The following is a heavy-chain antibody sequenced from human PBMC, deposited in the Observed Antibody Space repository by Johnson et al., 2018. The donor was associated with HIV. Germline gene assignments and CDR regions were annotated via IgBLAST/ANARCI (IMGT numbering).Heavy chain of an antibody. CDR2: IYSAGST. V-gene: IGHV3-66*02. CDR3: ARKGDAFDI. CDR1: GFSVSSSY. Sequence: VQLVESGGVLVQPGGSLRLSCAAHGFSVSSSYMSWVRQAPGKGLEWVSVIYSAGSTYYADSVKGRFTISRDNSKNTLYLQMNSLRGEDTAVYYCARKGDAFDIWGQGTMVTVSS. J-gene: IGHJ3*02.